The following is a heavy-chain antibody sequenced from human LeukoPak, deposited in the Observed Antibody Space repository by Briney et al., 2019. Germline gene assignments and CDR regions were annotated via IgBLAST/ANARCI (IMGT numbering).Heavy chain of an antibody. V-gene: IGHV4-34*01. CDR2: INHSGST. CDR3: ARGPDYGDYSDY. Sequence: SETLSLTCAVYGGSFSGYYWSWIRQPPGKGLEWIGEINHSGSTNYNPSLKSRVTISVDTSKNQFSLKLSSVTAADTAVYYCARGPDYGDYSDYWGQGTLVTASS. D-gene: IGHD4-17*01. J-gene: IGHJ4*02. CDR1: GGSFSGYY.